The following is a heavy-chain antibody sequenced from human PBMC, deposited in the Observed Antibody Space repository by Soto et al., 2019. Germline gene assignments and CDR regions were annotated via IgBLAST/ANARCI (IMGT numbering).Heavy chain of an antibody. D-gene: IGHD6-19*01. V-gene: IGHV3-23*01. J-gene: IGHJ6*03. CDR1: GFTFSSYV. Sequence: GGSLRLSCAASGFTFSSYVMSWVRQAPGKGLEWVSSISGSGGSTYYADSVKGRFTISRDNSKNTLYLQMNSLRAEDTAVYYCAREYGSIAVAAGYYYMDVWGKGTTVTVSS. CDR3: AREYGSIAVAAGYYYMDV. CDR2: ISGSGGST.